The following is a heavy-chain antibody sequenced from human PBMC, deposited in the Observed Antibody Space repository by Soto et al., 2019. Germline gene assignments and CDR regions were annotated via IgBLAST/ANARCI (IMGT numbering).Heavy chain of an antibody. CDR2: IIPKLGSA. V-gene: IGHV1-69*13. Sequence: ASVKVSCKASGGGNLRDYRTTWVRRAPGQGLEWMGGIIPKLGSANYAQKFQGRVTITADESTNSVYMELRSLRSDDTAVYYCASAAGGKGPPFDYWGQGTLVTVSX. D-gene: IGHD6-13*01. CDR3: ASAAGGKGPPFDY. J-gene: IGHJ4*02. CDR1: GGGNLRDYR.